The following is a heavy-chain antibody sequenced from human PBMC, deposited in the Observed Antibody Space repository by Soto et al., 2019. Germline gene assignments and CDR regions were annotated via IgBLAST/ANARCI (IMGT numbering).Heavy chain of an antibody. CDR2: TYYRSKWYN. D-gene: IGHD3-10*01. V-gene: IGHV6-1*01. CDR3: ARGGRYYGSGSYSDYYYGTDV. J-gene: IGHJ6*02. CDR1: GDSVSSNSAA. Sequence: PSQTLSLTCAISGDSVSSNSAAWNWIRQSPSRGLEWLGRTYYRSKWYNDYAVSVKSRITINPDTSKNQFSLQLNSVTPEDTAVYYCARGGRYYGSGSYSDYYYGTDVWGQGTTVTVSS.